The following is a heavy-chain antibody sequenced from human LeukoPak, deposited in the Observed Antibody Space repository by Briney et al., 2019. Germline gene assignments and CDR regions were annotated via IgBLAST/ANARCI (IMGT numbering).Heavy chain of an antibody. D-gene: IGHD3-22*01. J-gene: IGHJ4*02. Sequence: GGSLRLSCGASGFTFSSYSMNWVRQAPGKGLEWVSYIGTSSSVIYYADSVKGRFTISRDNAKNSLYLQMSSLRAEDTAVYYCARSPPNHYDSSGYYSHYDYWGQGTLVTVSS. CDR1: GFTFSSYS. V-gene: IGHV3-48*04. CDR3: ARSPPNHYDSSGYYSHYDY. CDR2: IGTSSSVI.